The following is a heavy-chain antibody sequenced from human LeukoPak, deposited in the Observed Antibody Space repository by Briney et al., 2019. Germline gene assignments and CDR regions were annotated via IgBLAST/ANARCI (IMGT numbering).Heavy chain of an antibody. Sequence: GSLRLSCAASEFSVGSNYMTWVRQAPGKGLEWVSLIYSGGSTYYADSVKGRFTISRDNSKNTLYLQMNSLRAEDTAVYYCAKPTTLFDYWGQGTLVTVSS. D-gene: IGHD2-21*01. J-gene: IGHJ4*02. CDR3: AKPTTLFDY. CDR1: EFSVGSNY. CDR2: IYSGGST. V-gene: IGHV3-66*01.